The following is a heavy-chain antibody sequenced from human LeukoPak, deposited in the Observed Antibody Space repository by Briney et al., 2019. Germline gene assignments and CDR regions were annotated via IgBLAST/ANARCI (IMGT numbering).Heavy chain of an antibody. CDR1: GGSISSSRYY. D-gene: IGHD2-8*01. V-gene: IGHV4-39*01. J-gene: IGHJ6*02. CDR2: MYQSGST. CDR3: ARHAAPGVLYYGMDV. Sequence: SETLSLTCTVSGGSISSSRYYWGWIRQPPGKGLEWIGSMYQSGSTYYSPSLKSRVTISVDTSKNQFSLRLSSVTAADMALYYCARHAAPGVLYYGMDVWGQGTTVTVSS.